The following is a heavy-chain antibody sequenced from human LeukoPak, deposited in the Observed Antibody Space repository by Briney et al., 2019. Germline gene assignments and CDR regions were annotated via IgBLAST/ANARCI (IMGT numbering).Heavy chain of an antibody. Sequence: SETLSLTCTVSGGSISSGGYYWSWIRRHPGKGLEWIGYIYYSGSTFYNPSLKSRVTTSVDMSKNQFSLRLSSVTAADTAVYYCASSEATTTPPPYGMDVWGQGTTVTVSS. CDR2: IYYSGST. J-gene: IGHJ6*02. CDR3: ASSEATTTPPPYGMDV. V-gene: IGHV4-31*03. CDR1: GGSISSGGYY. D-gene: IGHD5-12*01.